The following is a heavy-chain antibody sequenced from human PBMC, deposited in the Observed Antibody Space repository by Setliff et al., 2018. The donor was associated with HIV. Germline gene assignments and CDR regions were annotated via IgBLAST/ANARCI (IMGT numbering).Heavy chain of an antibody. Sequence: ASVKVSCKVSGFTLREVSMHWVRQAPAKGLEWMGYFDPEDGETVYALKFRGRVTMTEDTSTDTAYMELSGLRSEDTAVYYCAIDMVGGWLRPMPDFWGQGALVTVSS. CDR3: AIDMVGGWLRPMPDF. CDR1: GFTLREVS. V-gene: IGHV1-24*01. D-gene: IGHD2-2*01. CDR2: FDPEDGET. J-gene: IGHJ4*02.